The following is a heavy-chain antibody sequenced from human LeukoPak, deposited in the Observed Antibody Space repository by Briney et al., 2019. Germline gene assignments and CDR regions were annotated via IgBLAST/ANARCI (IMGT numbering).Heavy chain of an antibody. J-gene: IGHJ4*02. CDR3: ARDRRISSMAPRSFDY. D-gene: IGHD6-6*01. V-gene: IGHV3-23*01. CDR2: ISGRGGTT. Sequence: GGSLRLSCTASGLIFGNYAMGWVRQAPGKWLEWVSGISGRGGTTYYPVFVKGRFTISRDNSKNTVDLQMNNLRVEDTAIYFCARDRRISSMAPRSFDYWGQGILVTVSS. CDR1: GLIFGNYA.